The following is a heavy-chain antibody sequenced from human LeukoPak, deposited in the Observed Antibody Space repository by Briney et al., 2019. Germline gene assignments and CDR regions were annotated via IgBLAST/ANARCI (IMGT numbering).Heavy chain of an antibody. CDR3: ARTVLSTFGESLFDP. CDR2: IYYSGST. CDR1: GGSISSYY. D-gene: IGHD3-10*01. V-gene: IGHV4-59*01. Sequence: SETLSLTCTVSGGSISSYYLSWIRQPPGKGLEWIGYIYYSGSTNYNPSLKSRVTISVDTSKNQFSLKLSSVTAADTAVYYCARTVLSTFGESLFDPWGQGTLVTVSS. J-gene: IGHJ5*02.